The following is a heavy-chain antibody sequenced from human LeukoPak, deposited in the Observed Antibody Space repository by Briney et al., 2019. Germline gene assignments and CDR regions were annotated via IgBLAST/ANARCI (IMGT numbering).Heavy chain of an antibody. Sequence: GGSLRLSCEASGFSFSSHWMGGVRQAPGKGLEWGARIKQDGSEKDYVDSVTGRFTISRDNAKNSLYLQMNSLRDEDTAVYYCARDTSAWRYGMDVWGQGTTVTVSS. CDR1: GFSFSSHW. J-gene: IGHJ6*02. D-gene: IGHD6-19*01. CDR2: IKQDGSEK. V-gene: IGHV3-7*01. CDR3: ARDTSAWRYGMDV.